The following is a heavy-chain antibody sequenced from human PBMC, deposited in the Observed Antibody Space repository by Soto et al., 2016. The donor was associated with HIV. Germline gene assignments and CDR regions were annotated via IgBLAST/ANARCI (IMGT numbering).Heavy chain of an antibody. J-gene: IGHJ4*02. CDR3: ARDPYGDHVNFCDH. D-gene: IGHD4-17*01. V-gene: IGHV3-30*04. CDR2: ISYDGNKK. Sequence: VQLVESGGGVVQPGRSLRLSCAGSGFIFSSHAMHWVRQAPGKGPEWVAVISYDGNKKDYADSVKGRFSISRDNSKDTMYLEMSSLRPEDTAMYFCARDPYGDHVNFCDHWGQGTLARSPQ. CDR1: GFIFSSHA.